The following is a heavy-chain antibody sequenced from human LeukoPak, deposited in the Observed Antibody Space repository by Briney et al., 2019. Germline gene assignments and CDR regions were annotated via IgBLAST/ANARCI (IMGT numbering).Heavy chain of an antibody. D-gene: IGHD3-3*01. CDR2: IRSKAYGVTT. Sequence: GGSLRLSCTASGFTFCDYVMSWVRQAPGKGLEWVGFIRSKAYGVTTEYAASVKGRFTISRDDSKSIAYLQMNSLKTEDTAVYYCTRGKYYDFWSGYYPDYWGQGTLVTVSS. CDR3: TRGKYYDFWSGYYPDY. J-gene: IGHJ4*02. CDR1: GFTFCDYV. V-gene: IGHV3-49*04.